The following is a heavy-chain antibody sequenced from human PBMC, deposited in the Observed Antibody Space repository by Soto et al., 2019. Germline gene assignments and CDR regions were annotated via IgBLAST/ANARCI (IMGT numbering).Heavy chain of an antibody. CDR1: GFIFSNYA. J-gene: IGHJ6*02. V-gene: IGHV3-23*01. CDR2: ISGSGGST. Sequence: PGGSLRLSCAASGFIFSNYAMSWVRQAPGRGLEWVSAISGSGGSTYYADSVKGRFTISRDNSKNTLYLQMNSLRAEDTAVYYCAKSSANGMDVWGQGTTVTVSS. CDR3: AKSSANGMDV. D-gene: IGHD6-25*01.